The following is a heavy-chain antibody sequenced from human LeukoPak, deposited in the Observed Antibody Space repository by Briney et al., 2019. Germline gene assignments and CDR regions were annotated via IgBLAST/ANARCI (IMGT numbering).Heavy chain of an antibody. CDR1: GFTFSSYA. CDR2: IKQDGSEK. Sequence: PGGSLRLSCAASGFTFSSYAMSWVRQAPGKGLEWVANIKQDGSEKYYVDSVKGRFTISRDNAKNSLYLQMNSLRAEDTAVYYCARDPLAYCGGDCYSWGQGTLVTVSS. J-gene: IGHJ5*02. V-gene: IGHV3-7*01. CDR3: ARDPLAYCGGDCYS. D-gene: IGHD2-21*02.